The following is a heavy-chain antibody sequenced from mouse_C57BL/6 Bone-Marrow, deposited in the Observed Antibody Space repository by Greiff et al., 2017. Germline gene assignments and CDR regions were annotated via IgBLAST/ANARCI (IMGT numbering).Heavy chain of an antibody. CDR1: GYTFTSYW. D-gene: IGHD1-1*01. V-gene: IGHV1-55*01. CDR3: ARGKIYYYGSRTLFDY. J-gene: IGHJ2*01. CDR2: IYPGSGST. Sequence: QVQLQQPGAELVKPGASVKMSCKASGYTFTSYWITWVKQRPGQGLEWIGDIYPGSGSTNYNEKFKSKATLTVDTSSSTAYMQLSSLTSEDSAVYYCARGKIYYYGSRTLFDYWGQGTTRTVSS.